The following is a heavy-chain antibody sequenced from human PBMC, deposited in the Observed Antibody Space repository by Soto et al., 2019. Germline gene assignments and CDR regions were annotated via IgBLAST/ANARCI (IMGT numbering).Heavy chain of an antibody. J-gene: IGHJ3*02. D-gene: IGHD3-3*01. Sequence: EVQLVESGGGLVKPGGSLRLSCAASGFTFSNVWMTWIRQAPGKGLEWFGRIKRKTDGETTDYGAPVKGRFTVSRDDSKNTLYLQMNSLKTEDTGLYYCATSEWNDAFDIWGHGTMVTVSS. V-gene: IGHV3-15*01. CDR1: GFTFSNVW. CDR2: IKRKTDGETT. CDR3: ATSEWNDAFDI.